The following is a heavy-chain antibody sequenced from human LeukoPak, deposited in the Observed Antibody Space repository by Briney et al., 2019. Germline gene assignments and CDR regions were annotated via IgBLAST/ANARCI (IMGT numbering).Heavy chain of an antibody. D-gene: IGHD2-15*01. Sequence: GESLKISCKGSGYSFTSYWIGWVRQMPGKGLEWMGVIYPGDSDTRYSPSFQGQVTISADKSINTAYLQWSSLKASDTAIYYCARVHSACSGGSCYYYGMDVWGQGTTVTVSS. CDR2: IYPGDSDT. J-gene: IGHJ6*02. CDR3: ARVHSACSGGSCYYYGMDV. V-gene: IGHV5-51*01. CDR1: GYSFTSYW.